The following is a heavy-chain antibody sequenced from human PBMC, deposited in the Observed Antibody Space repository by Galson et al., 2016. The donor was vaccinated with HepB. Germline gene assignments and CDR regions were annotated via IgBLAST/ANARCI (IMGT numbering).Heavy chain of an antibody. V-gene: IGHV1-69*13. D-gene: IGHD1/OR15-1a*01. CDR1: GGIFSSYV. CDR3: ASRGHSGPIDP. J-gene: IGHJ5*02. CDR2: IIPRLDTT. Sequence: SVKVSCKASGGIFSSYVIDWVRQAPGQGLEWVGGIIPRLDTTNYAQKFQGRVTLTADESTGTAYMELSSLRPEDTAVFYCASRGHSGPIDPWGQGTLVTVSS.